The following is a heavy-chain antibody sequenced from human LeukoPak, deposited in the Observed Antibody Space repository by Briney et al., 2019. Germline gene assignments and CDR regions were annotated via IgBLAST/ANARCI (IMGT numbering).Heavy chain of an antibody. CDR3: AQEAWDAFDI. J-gene: IGHJ3*02. CDR1: GFTFSSYE. CDR2: ISSSGRTI. V-gene: IGHV3-48*03. Sequence: GGSLRLSCAASGFTFSSYEMHWVRQAPGKGLEWVSCISSSGRTIYYADSVRGRFTISRDNAKNSLYLQMNGLRAEDTATYYCAQEAWDAFDIWGRGTRVTVSS.